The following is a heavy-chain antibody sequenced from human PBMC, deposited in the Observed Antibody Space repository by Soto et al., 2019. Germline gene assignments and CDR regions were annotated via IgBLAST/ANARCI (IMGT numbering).Heavy chain of an antibody. V-gene: IGHV3-23*01. CDR3: AKGVMYSTKGLDV. CDR1: GFPFSEYG. D-gene: IGHD2-15*01. Sequence: LRLSCAASGFPFSEYGMTWVRQAPGRGLEWVSAMTGRGGSIHYAESVRGRFIISRDNSKNTLYLQMDRLRAGDTAVYYCAKGVMYSTKGLDVWGQGTTVTVS. CDR2: MTGRGGSI. J-gene: IGHJ6*02.